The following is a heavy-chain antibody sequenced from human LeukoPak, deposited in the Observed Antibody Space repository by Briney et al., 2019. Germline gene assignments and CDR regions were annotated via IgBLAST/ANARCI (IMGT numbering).Heavy chain of an antibody. CDR2: ISHGGRT. V-gene: IGHV4-38-2*02. D-gene: IGHD2-15*01. Sequence: GSLRLSCTASGFTFSHYTMNWVRQAPGKGLEWIGSISHGGRTFYSPSLQSRITISLHTSKNQFSLNLTSVTAVDTAVYYCIRDCSGQSCFSAYWGQGTLVAVSS. J-gene: IGHJ4*02. CDR3: IRDCSGQSCFSAY. CDR1: GFTFSHYT.